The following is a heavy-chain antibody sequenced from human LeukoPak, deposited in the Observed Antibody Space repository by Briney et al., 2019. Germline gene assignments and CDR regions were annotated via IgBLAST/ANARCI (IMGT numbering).Heavy chain of an antibody. CDR1: GGSVSSSSYY. CDR3: ARRPNYCSGGSCYPSWFDP. J-gene: IGHJ5*02. CDR2: IYYSGST. D-gene: IGHD2-15*01. Sequence: SETLSLTCTVSGGSVSSSSYYWGWIRQPPGKGLEWIGSIYYSGSTYYNPSLKSRVTISVDTSKNQFSLKLSSVTAADTAVYYSARRPNYCSGGSCYPSWFDPWGQGTLVTVSS. V-gene: IGHV4-39*01.